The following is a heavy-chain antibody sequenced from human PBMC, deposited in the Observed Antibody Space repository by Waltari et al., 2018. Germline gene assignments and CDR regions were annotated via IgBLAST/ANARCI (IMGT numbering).Heavy chain of an antibody. Sequence: QVHLVQSGAEVKKPGSSVKVSCKASGRTFGSYAITWERQAPGQGLEWMGGLIPIFGAPNYAQRFQGRVTITADESTSTVYMELSSLKSEDTALYFCARRQLGGPLDPWGQGTLVTVSS. CDR2: LIPIFGAP. D-gene: IGHD1-1*01. CDR3: ARRQLGGPLDP. V-gene: IGHV1-69*12. CDR1: GRTFGSYA. J-gene: IGHJ5*02.